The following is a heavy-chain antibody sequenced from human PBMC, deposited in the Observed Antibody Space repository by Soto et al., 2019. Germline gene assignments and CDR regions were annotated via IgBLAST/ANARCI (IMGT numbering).Heavy chain of an antibody. D-gene: IGHD1-26*01. Sequence: GSVKVCFKSSAYPFTVYYMHLVRQAPGQGLEWMGWINPKSGGTMYPQKFQGRVTMTWDTSISTAYMALTRLRSDDTAVYYCPRALAKGGGSAGFDYWGQGTLVTGSS. CDR2: INPKSGGT. J-gene: IGHJ4*02. CDR1: AYPFTVYY. V-gene: IGHV1-2*02. CDR3: PRALAKGGGSAGFDY.